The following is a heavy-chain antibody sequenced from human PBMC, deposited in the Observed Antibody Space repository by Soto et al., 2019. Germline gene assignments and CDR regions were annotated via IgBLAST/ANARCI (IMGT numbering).Heavy chain of an antibody. V-gene: IGHV3-30-3*01. Sequence: QVQLVQSGGGVVQAGNSLRLSCTASGLTFTSSSFHWVRQAPGKWLEWVAVISENGDRQYSTESVRGRFLISRDSSKNTGYLQMNRLRPEDTGVYFCARRLATTVSALGYWGQGALVTVSS. CDR2: ISENGDRQ. D-gene: IGHD4-17*01. J-gene: IGHJ4*02. CDR1: GLTFTSSS. CDR3: ARRLATTVSALGY.